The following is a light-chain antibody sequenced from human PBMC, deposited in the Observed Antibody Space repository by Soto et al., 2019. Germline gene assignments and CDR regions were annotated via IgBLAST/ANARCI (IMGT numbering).Light chain of an antibody. CDR2: AAS. CDR1: QGITTY. J-gene: IGKJ4*01. CDR3: QTYNSVPLT. Sequence: DIQMTQSPSSLSASVGDTVTITCRASQGITTYLAWYQQKPGKVPKLLVYAASTLPSGVPSRFSGSGSGTDFTLTIDSLQPEDVATYYCQTYNSVPLTFGGGTKVEIK. V-gene: IGKV1-27*01.